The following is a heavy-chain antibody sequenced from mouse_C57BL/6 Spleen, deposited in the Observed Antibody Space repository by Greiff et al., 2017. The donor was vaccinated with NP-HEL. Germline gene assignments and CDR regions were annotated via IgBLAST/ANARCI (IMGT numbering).Heavy chain of an antibody. CDR3: TGSLLGDMDV. V-gene: IGHV6-3*01. J-gene: IGHJ4*01. CDR1: GFTFSNYW. D-gene: IGHD3-1*01. Sequence: EVMLVESGGGLVQPGGSMKLSCAASGFTFSNYWMNWVRQSPEKGLEWVAQIRLKSDNYATHYAESVKGRFTISRDDSKSSVYLRMNNVRAEDTGIYYCTGSLLGDMDVWGQGTSVTVSS. CDR2: IRLKSDNYAT.